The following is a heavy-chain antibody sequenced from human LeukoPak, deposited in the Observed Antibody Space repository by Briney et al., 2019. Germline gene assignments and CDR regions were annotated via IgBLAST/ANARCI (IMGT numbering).Heavy chain of an antibody. D-gene: IGHD6-6*01. CDR2: ISYDGSNT. CDR3: AKGAKDQQQLVFRGNWFDP. Sequence: GRSLRLSCAASGFTFSSYGMHWVRQAPGKGLEWVALISYDGSNTYYADSVKGRFTISRDNSKNTLYLQMNSLRAEDTAVYYCAKGAKDQQQLVFRGNWFDPWGQGTLVTVSS. V-gene: IGHV3-30*18. J-gene: IGHJ5*02. CDR1: GFTFSSYG.